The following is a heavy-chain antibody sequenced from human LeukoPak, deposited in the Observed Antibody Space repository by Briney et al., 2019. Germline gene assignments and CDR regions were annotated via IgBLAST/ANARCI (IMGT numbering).Heavy chain of an antibody. J-gene: IGHJ4*02. CDR3: ASRIATAGSVDY. CDR1: GFTVSSNY. CDR2: IYSSGST. V-gene: IGHV3-53*01. D-gene: IGHD6-13*01. Sequence: GGSLRLSCAASGFTVSSNYMSWVRQAPGKGLEWVSVIYSSGSTYYADSVKGRFTISRDNSKNALHLQMNTLRAEDTAVYYCASRIATAGSVDYWGQGTLVTVSS.